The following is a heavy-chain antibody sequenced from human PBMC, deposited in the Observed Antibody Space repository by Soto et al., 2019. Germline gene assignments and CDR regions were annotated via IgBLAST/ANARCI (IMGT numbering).Heavy chain of an antibody. J-gene: IGHJ4*02. CDR1: GGSISSSSYY. D-gene: IGHD6-19*01. CDR2: IYYSGST. V-gene: IGHV4-39*01. CDR3: ARLHFEVAGPIDY. Sequence: QLQLQESGPGLVKPSETLSLTYTVSGGSISSSSYYWGWIRQPPGKGLAWIGSIYYSGSTYYNPSLKSRVTISVDTSKNQFSLKLSSVTAADTAVYYCARLHFEVAGPIDYWGQGTLVTVSS.